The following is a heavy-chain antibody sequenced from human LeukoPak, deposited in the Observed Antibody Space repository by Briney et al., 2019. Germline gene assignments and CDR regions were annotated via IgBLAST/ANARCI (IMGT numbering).Heavy chain of an antibody. CDR1: GFTFSNFW. V-gene: IGHV3-74*01. D-gene: IGHD2-2*01. J-gene: IGHJ4*02. Sequence: PGGSLRLSCAASGFTFSNFWMYWVRQPPGKGLVWVSRISSDGSNTNYADSVKGRFTISRDNAKNTLYLQMNSLRAEDTALYYCAKDLGYCSSTSCYGIDYWGQGTLVTVSS. CDR3: AKDLGYCSSTSCYGIDY. CDR2: ISSDGSNT.